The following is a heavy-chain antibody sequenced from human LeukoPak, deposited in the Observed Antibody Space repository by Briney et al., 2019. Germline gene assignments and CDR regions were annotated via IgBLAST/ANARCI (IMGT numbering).Heavy chain of an antibody. CDR3: ARASYSYDINGWVPFDY. J-gene: IGHJ4*02. D-gene: IGHD3-22*01. Sequence: SETLSLTCTVSGNSISSGDNYWSWIRQPAGEGLEWVGRIYTSGSTNYNPSLKSRVTISGDTSKNQFSLRLSSVTAADTAVYYCARASYSYDINGWVPFDYWGQGALVTVSS. V-gene: IGHV4-61*02. CDR1: GNSISSGDNY. CDR2: IYTSGST.